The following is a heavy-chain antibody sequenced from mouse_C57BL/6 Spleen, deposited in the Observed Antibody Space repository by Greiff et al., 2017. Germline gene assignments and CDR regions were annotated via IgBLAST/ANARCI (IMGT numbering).Heavy chain of an antibody. CDR1: GFTFSDYY. Sequence: EVKLMESEGGLVQPGSSMKLSCTASGFTFSDYYMAWVRQVPEKGLEWVANINYDGSSTYYLDSLKSRFIISRDNAKNILYLQMSSLKSEDTATYYCAREESYWYFDVWGTGTTVTVSS. CDR3: AREESYWYFDV. V-gene: IGHV5-16*01. D-gene: IGHD6-2*01. CDR2: INYDGSST. J-gene: IGHJ1*03.